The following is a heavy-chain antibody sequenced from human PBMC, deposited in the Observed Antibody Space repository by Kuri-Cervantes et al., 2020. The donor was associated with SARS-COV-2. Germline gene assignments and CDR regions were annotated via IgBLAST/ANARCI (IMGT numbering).Heavy chain of an antibody. CDR2: ISSSSHI. D-gene: IGHD3-22*01. Sequence: GESLKISCAASGFTFSSYSMNWVRQAPGKGLEWVSSISSSSHIYYADSVKGRFTISRDNAKNSLYLQMNSLRAEDTAVYYCARGITMIVVVTPFDYWGQGTLVTVSS. CDR3: ARGITMIVVVTPFDY. J-gene: IGHJ4*02. CDR1: GFTFSSYS. V-gene: IGHV3-21*01.